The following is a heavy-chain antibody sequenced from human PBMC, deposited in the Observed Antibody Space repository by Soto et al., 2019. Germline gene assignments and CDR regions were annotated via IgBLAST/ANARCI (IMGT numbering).Heavy chain of an antibody. V-gene: IGHV3-30*18. D-gene: IGHD2-15*01. CDR1: GFTFTSYG. CDR2: ISYDGSNK. Sequence: GGSLRLSCAASGFTFTSYGMHWVRQAPGKGLEWVAVISYDGSNKFYADSVKGRFTISRDNSKKTLYLQMNSLRAEDTGVYYCAKDRNYWSYVEVVPATPDYWGQGTLVTVYS. J-gene: IGHJ4*02. CDR3: AKDRNYWSYVEVVPATPDY.